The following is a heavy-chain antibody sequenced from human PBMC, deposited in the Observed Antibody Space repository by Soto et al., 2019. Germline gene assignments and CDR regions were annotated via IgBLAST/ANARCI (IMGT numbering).Heavy chain of an antibody. V-gene: IGHV1-69*05. Sequence: VKVSCKASGGTFSSYAISWVRQAPGQGLEWMGGIIPIFGTAKYAQKVQGRVTMTTDTSTSTAHMELRSLRSDDTAVYYCARGVGSGSYYNQYNWFDPWGQGTLVTVSS. CDR1: GGTFSSYA. CDR3: ARGVGSGSYYNQYNWFDP. J-gene: IGHJ5*02. D-gene: IGHD3-10*01. CDR2: IIPIFGTA.